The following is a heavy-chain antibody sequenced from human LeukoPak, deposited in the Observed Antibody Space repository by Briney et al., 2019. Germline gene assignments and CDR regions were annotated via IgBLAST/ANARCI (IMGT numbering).Heavy chain of an antibody. V-gene: IGHV3-21*01. CDR1: GFTFSSYS. Sequence: GGSLRLSCAASGFTFSSYSMNWVRQAPGKGLEWVSSISSSSSYIYYADSVKGRFTISRDTSKNTLFLQMNSLRAEDTAVYYCARDYWGFSRAFDIWGQGTMVTVSS. CDR3: ARDYWGFSRAFDI. D-gene: IGHD7-27*01. CDR2: ISSSSSYI. J-gene: IGHJ3*02.